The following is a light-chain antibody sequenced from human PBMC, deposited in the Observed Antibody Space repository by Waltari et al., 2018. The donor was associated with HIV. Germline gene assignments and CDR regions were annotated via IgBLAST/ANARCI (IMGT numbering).Light chain of an antibody. V-gene: IGLV2-23*02. J-gene: IGLJ2*01. CDR3: CSYAGSYTFVV. CDR2: EVT. CDR1: SSDVGSYNL. Sequence: QSALTQPASMSGSPGQSITISCSGTSSDVGSYNLVSWYQQHPGKVPKLIIYEVTKEPSDVANRFPASKSGDTASLTISGLQPEDEADYYCCSYAGSYTFVVFGGGTKLTVL.